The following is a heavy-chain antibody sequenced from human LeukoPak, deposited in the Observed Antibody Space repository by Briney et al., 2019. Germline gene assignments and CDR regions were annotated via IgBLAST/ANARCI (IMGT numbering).Heavy chain of an antibody. J-gene: IGHJ6*03. CDR2: IRYDGSNK. CDR3: AKGGNYVYYYYYMDV. Sequence: GGSLRLSCAASGFPFSSYGMHWVRQAPGKGLEWVAFIRYDGSNKYYADSVKGRFTISRDNSKNTLYLQMNCLRAEDTAVYYCAKGGNYVYYYYYMDVWGKGTTVTVSS. D-gene: IGHD4-11*01. V-gene: IGHV3-30*02. CDR1: GFPFSSYG.